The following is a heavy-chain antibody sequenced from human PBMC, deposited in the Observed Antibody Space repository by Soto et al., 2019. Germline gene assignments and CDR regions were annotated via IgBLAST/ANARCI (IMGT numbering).Heavy chain of an antibody. V-gene: IGHV1-69*13. Sequence: SVKVSCKASGGTFSSYAISWVRQAPGQGLEWMGGIIPIFGTANYAQKFQGRVTITADESTSTAYMELSSLRSEDTAVYYCASHPGYCSSTSCPFDYWGQGALVTVSS. CDR2: IIPIFGTA. CDR3: ASHPGYCSSTSCPFDY. CDR1: GGTFSSYA. D-gene: IGHD2-2*01. J-gene: IGHJ4*02.